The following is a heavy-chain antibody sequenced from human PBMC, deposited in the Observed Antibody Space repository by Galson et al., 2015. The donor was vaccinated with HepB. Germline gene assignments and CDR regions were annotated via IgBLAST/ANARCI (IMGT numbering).Heavy chain of an antibody. Sequence: SLRLSCAASGFTFSSYGMHWVRQAPGKGLEWVAVIWYDGSNKYYADSVKGRFTISRDNSKNTLYLQMNSLRAEDTAIHYCVRDITRPGSTEYFHHWGQGTLVTVSS. V-gene: IGHV3-33*08. CDR1: GFTFSSYG. CDR3: VRDITRPGSTEYFHH. CDR2: IWYDGSNK. D-gene: IGHD3-10*01. J-gene: IGHJ1*01.